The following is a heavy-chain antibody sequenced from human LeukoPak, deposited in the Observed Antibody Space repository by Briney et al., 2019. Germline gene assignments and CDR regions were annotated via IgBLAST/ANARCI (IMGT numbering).Heavy chain of an antibody. D-gene: IGHD3-9*01. CDR1: GFTFSSYA. CDR3: AKRVGYYDILPGYYFDY. V-gene: IGHV3-23*01. Sequence: GGSLRLSCAASGFTFSSYAMSWVRQAPGKGLEWVSAISGSGGSTYYADSVRGRFTISRDNSKNTLYLQMNSLRAEDTAVYYCAKRVGYYDILPGYYFDYWGQGTLVTVSS. J-gene: IGHJ4*02. CDR2: ISGSGGST.